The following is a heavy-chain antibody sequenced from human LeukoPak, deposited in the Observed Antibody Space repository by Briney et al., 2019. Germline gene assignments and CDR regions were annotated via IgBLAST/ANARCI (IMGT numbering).Heavy chain of an antibody. CDR3: ARGSTEGYSSSRGGWFDP. V-gene: IGHV1-2*02. CDR2: INPNSGGT. J-gene: IGHJ5*02. D-gene: IGHD6-13*01. CDR1: GYTFTGYY. Sequence: ASVKVSCKASGYTFTGYYMHWVRQAPGQGLEWMGWINPNSGGTNYAQKFQGRVTMTRDTSISTAYMELSRLRSDDTAVYYSARGSTEGYSSSRGGWFDPWGQGTLVTVSS.